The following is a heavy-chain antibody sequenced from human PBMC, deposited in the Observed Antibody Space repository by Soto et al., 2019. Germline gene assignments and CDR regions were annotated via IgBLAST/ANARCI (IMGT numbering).Heavy chain of an antibody. V-gene: IGHV1-18*04. CDR3: VVCPGIHAGGTCLDY. CDR1: GHTFKKTG. CDR2: IDGNNGDT. D-gene: IGHD3-16*01. J-gene: IGHJ4*02. Sequence: QIQVLQSGPEVSKPGTSVKVSCKASGHTFKKTGFSWVRQSPRHGLEWMGWIDGNNGDTKYAQRSRGRVTLTTDTVTRTAYMDLRSLTSDDTAVYFCVVCPGIHAGGTCLDYWGQGTLVTVSS.